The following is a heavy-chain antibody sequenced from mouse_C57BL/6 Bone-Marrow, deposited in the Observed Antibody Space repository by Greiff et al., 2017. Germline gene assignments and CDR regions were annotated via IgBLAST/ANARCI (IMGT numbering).Heavy chain of an antibody. CDR1: GFSLTSYG. CDR3: ARRSPIYYGNHLDY. CDR2: IWRGGST. Sequence: QVQLKQSGPGLVQPSQSLSITCTVSGFSLTSYGVHWVRQSPGKGLEWLGVIWRGGSTDYNAAFISRLSISKDNSKSQVFFKMNSLQADDTAIYYCARRSPIYYGNHLDYWGQGTSVTVSS. D-gene: IGHD2-1*01. J-gene: IGHJ4*01. V-gene: IGHV2-2*01.